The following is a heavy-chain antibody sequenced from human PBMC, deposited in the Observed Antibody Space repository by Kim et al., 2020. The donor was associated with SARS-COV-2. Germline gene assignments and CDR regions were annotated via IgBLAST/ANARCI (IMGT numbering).Heavy chain of an antibody. CDR3: ARDLYSSGY. J-gene: IGHJ4*02. Sequence: GSTYFADSGKGRCTISSDNSKNTLYLQMNSLRAEDTAVYYCARDLYSSGYWGQGTLVTVSS. V-gene: IGHV3-53*01. D-gene: IGHD6-19*01. CDR2: GST.